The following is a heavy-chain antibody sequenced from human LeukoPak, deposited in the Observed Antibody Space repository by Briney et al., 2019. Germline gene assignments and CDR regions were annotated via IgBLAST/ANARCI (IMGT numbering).Heavy chain of an antibody. CDR1: GFTFSNYP. Sequence: GRSLRLSCAASGFTFSNYPMHWVRQAPGKGLEWLTVISYDGTNKYCADSVKGRFSISRDNSKNTLYLQMNSLRTEDTAIYYCARDVSRGLTASDYWGQGTLVAVSS. CDR3: ARDVSRGLTASDY. CDR2: ISYDGTNK. V-gene: IGHV3-30*04. D-gene: IGHD2-2*01. J-gene: IGHJ4*02.